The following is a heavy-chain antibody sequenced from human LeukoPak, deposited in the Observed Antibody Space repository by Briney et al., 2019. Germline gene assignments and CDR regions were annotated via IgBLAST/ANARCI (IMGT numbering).Heavy chain of an antibody. CDR3: AKDYEWVPGSGWPA. D-gene: IGHD6-19*01. CDR1: GFTFDDYA. V-gene: IGHV3-43*02. CDR2: ISGDGGST. Sequence: GGSLRLSCAASGFTFDDYAMHWVRQAPGKGLEWVSLISGDGGSTYYADSVKGRFTISGDNSKNSLYLQMNSLRTEDTALYYCAKDYEWVPGSGWPAWGQGTLVTVSS. J-gene: IGHJ4*02.